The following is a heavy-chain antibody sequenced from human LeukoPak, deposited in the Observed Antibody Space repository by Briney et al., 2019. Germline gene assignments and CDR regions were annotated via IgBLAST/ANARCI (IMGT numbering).Heavy chain of an antibody. J-gene: IGHJ3*02. Sequence: GGSLRLSCAASGFTFSSYGMHWVRQAPGKGLEWVAVISYDGSNKYYADSVKGRFTISRDNYKNTLYLQMNSLRAEDTAVYYCAKLITGTTQDAFDIWGQGTMVTVSS. CDR1: GFTFSSYG. D-gene: IGHD1-7*01. CDR2: ISYDGSNK. V-gene: IGHV3-30*18. CDR3: AKLITGTTQDAFDI.